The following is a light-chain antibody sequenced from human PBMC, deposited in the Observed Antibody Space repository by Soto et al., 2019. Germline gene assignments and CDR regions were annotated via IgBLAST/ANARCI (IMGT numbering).Light chain of an antibody. J-gene: IGKJ3*01. V-gene: IGKV3-20*01. CDR3: QQYGNPQFT. CDR2: GAS. Sequence: EIVLTHSPGTLSLSPGERATLSCRASQSVSSSYLAWYQQKPGQAPRLVIHGASSRATGIPDRFSGSGSGKDFIRRISRLEPEDFAVYYCQQYGNPQFTVGPGTNVDIK. CDR1: QSVSSSY.